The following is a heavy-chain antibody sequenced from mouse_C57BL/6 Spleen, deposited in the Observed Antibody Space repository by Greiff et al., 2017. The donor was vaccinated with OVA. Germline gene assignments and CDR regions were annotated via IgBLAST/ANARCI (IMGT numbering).Heavy chain of an antibody. J-gene: IGHJ3*01. D-gene: IGHD1-1*01. CDR1: GYSFTGYY. CDR2: INPSTGGT. CDR3: ARSGDYGSSYSWFAY. Sequence: DVQLQESGPELVKPGASVKISCKASGYSFTGYYMNWVKQSPEKSLEWIGEINPSTGGTTYNQKFKAKATLTVDKSSSTAYMQLKSLTSEDSAVYYCARSGDYGSSYSWFAYWGQGTLVTVSA. V-gene: IGHV1-42*01.